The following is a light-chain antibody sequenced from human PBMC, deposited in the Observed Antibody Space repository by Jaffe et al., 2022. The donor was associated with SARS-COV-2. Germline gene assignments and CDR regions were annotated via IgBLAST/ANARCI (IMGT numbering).Light chain of an antibody. Sequence: EIVMTQSPATLSMSPGERVTLSCRASQRISSNLAWYQQKPGQAPRLLMYGASTRATDIPAKFSGSGSGTEFTLTISSLQSEDFAVYYCQQHNDWPWTFGQGTKVEIK. CDR2: GAS. CDR1: QRISSN. J-gene: IGKJ1*01. V-gene: IGKV3-15*01. CDR3: QQHNDWPWT.